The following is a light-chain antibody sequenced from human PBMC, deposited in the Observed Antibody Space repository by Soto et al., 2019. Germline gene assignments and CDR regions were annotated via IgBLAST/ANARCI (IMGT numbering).Light chain of an antibody. CDR2: TAS. CDR3: QQYDLYSA. J-gene: IGKJ1*01. Sequence: DTQMTQSPSTLSASIGDRVTITCRASQNIKSHLVWYQQKPGKAPKLLIYTASTLQSGVPSRFSGSGSGTEFTLTISSLQPDDFATYYCQQYDLYSAFGQGTKVEIK. CDR1: QNIKSH. V-gene: IGKV1-5*03.